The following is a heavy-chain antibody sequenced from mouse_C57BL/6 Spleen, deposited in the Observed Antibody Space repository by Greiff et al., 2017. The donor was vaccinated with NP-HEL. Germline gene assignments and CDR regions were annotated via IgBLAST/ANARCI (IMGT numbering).Heavy chain of an antibody. V-gene: IGHV1-80*01. CDR2: IYPGDGDT. CDR3: ERDLGRGGYAMDY. J-gene: IGHJ4*01. CDR1: GYAFRSYW. Sequence: QVQLKESGAELVKPGASVKISCKASGYAFRSYWMNWVKQRPGKGLEWIGQIYPGDGDTNYNGKFKGKATLTADKSSSTAYMQLSSLTSEDSAVYFCERDLGRGGYAMDYWGQGTSVTGSS.